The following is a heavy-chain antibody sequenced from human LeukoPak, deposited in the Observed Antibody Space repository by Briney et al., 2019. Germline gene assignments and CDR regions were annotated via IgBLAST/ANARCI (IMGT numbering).Heavy chain of an antibody. Sequence: GGSLRLSCAASGFTLSSYAMSWVRQAPGKGLEWVSAISGSGGSTYYADSVKGRFTISRDNSKNTLYLQMNSLRAEDTAVYYRASSRVPRPTVTPDWYFDYWGQGTLVTVSS. CDR3: ASSRVPRPTVTPDWYFDY. D-gene: IGHD4-17*01. V-gene: IGHV3-23*01. J-gene: IGHJ4*02. CDR1: GFTLSSYA. CDR2: ISGSGGST.